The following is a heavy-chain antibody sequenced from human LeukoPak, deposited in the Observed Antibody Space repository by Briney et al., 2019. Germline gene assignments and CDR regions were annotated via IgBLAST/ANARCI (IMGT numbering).Heavy chain of an antibody. CDR1: GGSISNYY. J-gene: IGHJ4*02. Sequence: SETLSLTCTVSGGSISNYYWSWIRQPVGKGLEWIGRISTCGSTNYNPPLTSRVTMSVDTSKNQFSLMLSSVTAAERAVYYCTRDSSGYDWFYDYWGQGTLVTVSS. CDR2: ISTCGST. D-gene: IGHD5-12*01. CDR3: TRDSSGYDWFYDY. V-gene: IGHV4-4*07.